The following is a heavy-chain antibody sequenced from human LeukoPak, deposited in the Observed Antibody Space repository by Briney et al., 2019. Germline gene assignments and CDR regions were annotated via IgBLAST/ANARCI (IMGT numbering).Heavy chain of an antibody. CDR2: ISGSGDRT. CDR3: AKDHRSGWYFEA. Sequence: GGSLRLSCAASGFTFSSYAMNWVRQAPGKGLEWVSSISGSGDRTYYADSVKGRFTISRDNSKNTLYLQMNSLRAEDTAVYYCAKDHRSGWYFEAWGQGTLVTVSS. CDR1: GFTFSSYA. V-gene: IGHV3-23*01. D-gene: IGHD6-19*01. J-gene: IGHJ4*02.